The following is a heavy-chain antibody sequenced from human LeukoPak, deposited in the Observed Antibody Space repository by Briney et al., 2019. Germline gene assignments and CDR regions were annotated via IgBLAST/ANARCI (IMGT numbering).Heavy chain of an antibody. D-gene: IGHD6-25*01. CDR1: GGSISSYY. Sequence: PSETLSLTCTVSGGSISSYYWSWIRQPPGKGLEWIGSIYHSGSTYYNPSLKSRVTISVDTSKNQFSLKLSSVTAADTAVYYCARATAAFGAFDIWGQGTMVTVSS. J-gene: IGHJ3*02. CDR3: ARATAAFGAFDI. CDR2: IYHSGST. V-gene: IGHV4-38-2*02.